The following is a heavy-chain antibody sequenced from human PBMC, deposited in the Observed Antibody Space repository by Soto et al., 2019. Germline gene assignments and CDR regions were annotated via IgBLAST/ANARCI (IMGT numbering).Heavy chain of an antibody. CDR3: SPALNY. J-gene: IGHJ4*02. D-gene: IGHD2-2*01. Sequence: GGSLRLSCSASGFTFSSQGMDWVRQAPGKGLEWVANINQDGSEKHYVDSVKGRFTISRDNANNALYLQMNSLTAEDSALYYCSPALNYWGQGTLVTVSS. CDR1: GFTFSSQG. V-gene: IGHV3-7*01. CDR2: INQDGSEK.